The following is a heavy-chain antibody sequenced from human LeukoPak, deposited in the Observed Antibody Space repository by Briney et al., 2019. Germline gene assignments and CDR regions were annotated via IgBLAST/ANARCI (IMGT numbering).Heavy chain of an antibody. D-gene: IGHD1-26*01. V-gene: IGHV4-61*02. CDR2: VHPTGST. CDR3: ARCPHDSRSDYDVYSYMDV. CDR1: GASIIGGSFF. J-gene: IGHJ6*04. Sequence: PSETLSLTCTVSGASIIGGSFFWSWIRQPAGRAPEWIGRVHPTGSTNYNPSLSNRVIVSLDTSNNQFSLRLMSVTAADSAIYYCARCPHDSRSDYDVYSYMDVWGKGTTVTVSS.